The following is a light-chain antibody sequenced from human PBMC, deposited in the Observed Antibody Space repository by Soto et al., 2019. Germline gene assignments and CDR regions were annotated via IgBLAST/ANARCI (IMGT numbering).Light chain of an antibody. CDR1: SSNIGSYT. J-gene: IGLJ2*01. CDR3: AAWDDSLNGL. CDR2: SND. V-gene: IGLV1-44*01. Sequence: QPVLTQPPSASGTPGQRVTISCSGSSSNIGSYTVNWYQQLPGAAPKLLIYSNDQRPSGVPDRFSGSKSGTSASLAISGLQSEDEADYYCAAWDDSLNGLFGGGTKLTVL.